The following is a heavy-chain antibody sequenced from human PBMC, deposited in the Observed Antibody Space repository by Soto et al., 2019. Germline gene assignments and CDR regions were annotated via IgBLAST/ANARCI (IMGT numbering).Heavy chain of an antibody. CDR2: IYYSGST. J-gene: IGHJ4*02. CDR3: ARGIVVVVAATPEYYFDY. Sequence: SETLSLTCTVSGGSISSGGYYWSWIRQHPGKGLEWIGYIYYSGSTYYNPSLKSRVTISVDTSKNQFSLKLSSVTAADTAVYYCARGIVVVVAATPEYYFDYWGQGTLVTVSS. CDR1: GGSISSGGYY. V-gene: IGHV4-31*03. D-gene: IGHD2-15*01.